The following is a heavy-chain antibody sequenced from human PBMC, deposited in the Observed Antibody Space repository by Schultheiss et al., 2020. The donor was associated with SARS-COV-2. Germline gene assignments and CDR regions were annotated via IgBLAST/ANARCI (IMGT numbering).Heavy chain of an antibody. J-gene: IGHJ3*02. CDR3: TTDLLSPYAFDI. D-gene: IGHD2-15*01. CDR1: GFTFSSYW. V-gene: IGHV3-15*01. Sequence: GGSLRLSCAASGFTFSSYWMSWVRQAPGKGLEWVGRIKSKTDGGTTDYAAPVKGRFTISRDDSKNTLYLQMNSLKTEDTAVYYCTTDLLSPYAFDIWGQGTMVTVSS. CDR2: IKSKTDGGTT.